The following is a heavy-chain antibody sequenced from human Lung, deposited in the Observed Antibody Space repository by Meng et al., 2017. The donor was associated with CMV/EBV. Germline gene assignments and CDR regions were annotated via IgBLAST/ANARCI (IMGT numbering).Heavy chain of an antibody. Sequence: GGSLRLXCAASGFTFSSYAMHWVRQAPGKGLEWVAVISYDGSNKYYADSVKGRFTISRDNSKNTLYLQMNSLRAEDTAVYYCARARLRDGSHYYFDYWGQGTXVNVYS. CDR3: ARARLRDGSHYYFDY. V-gene: IGHV3-30*04. D-gene: IGHD5-24*01. CDR1: GFTFSSYA. J-gene: IGHJ4*02. CDR2: ISYDGSNK.